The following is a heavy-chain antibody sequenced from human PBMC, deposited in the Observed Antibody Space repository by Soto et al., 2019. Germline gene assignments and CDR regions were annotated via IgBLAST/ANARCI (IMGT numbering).Heavy chain of an antibody. CDR1: GYTFTSYY. CDR2: INPSGGST. CDR3: ASHLYSSGWSWQAFDI. V-gene: IGHV1-46*01. D-gene: IGHD6-19*01. Sequence: XXVKVSCKASGYTFTSYYMHWVRHAPGQGLEWMGIINPSGGSTSYAQKFQGRVTMTTDTSTSTAYMELRSLRSDDTAVYYCASHLYSSGWSWQAFDIWGQGTMVTVSS. J-gene: IGHJ3*02.